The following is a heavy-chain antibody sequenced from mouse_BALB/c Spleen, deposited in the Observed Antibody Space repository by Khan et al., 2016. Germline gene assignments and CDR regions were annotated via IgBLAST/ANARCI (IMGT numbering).Heavy chain of an antibody. CDR3: AGVTTGDYFDY. J-gene: IGHJ2*01. D-gene: IGHD2-2*01. V-gene: IGHV3-1*02. Sequence: QLEESGPDLVKPSQSLSLTCTVTGYSITSGYSWHWIRQFPGNKLEWMAYIHYSGSTYYNPSLKSRISLTRDTSKHQFILKLNSVTTEDTATYYCAGVTTGDYFDYWGQGTTLTVSS. CDR2: IHYSGST. CDR1: GYSITSGYS.